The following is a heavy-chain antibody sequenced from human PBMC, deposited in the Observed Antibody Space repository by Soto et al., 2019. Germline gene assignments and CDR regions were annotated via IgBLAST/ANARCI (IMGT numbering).Heavy chain of an antibody. CDR2: IIPIFGTA. Sequence: QVQLVQSGAEVKKPGPSVKVSCKASGGPFRSYAISWGRQAPGQGLGWMGGIIPIFGTANYAQKFQGRVTITADESTSTAYMELSSLRSEDTAVYYCATGTYYYDSSGYYLGDYWGQGTLVTVSS. CDR1: GGPFRSYA. CDR3: ATGTYYYDSSGYYLGDY. V-gene: IGHV1-69*01. D-gene: IGHD3-22*01. J-gene: IGHJ4*02.